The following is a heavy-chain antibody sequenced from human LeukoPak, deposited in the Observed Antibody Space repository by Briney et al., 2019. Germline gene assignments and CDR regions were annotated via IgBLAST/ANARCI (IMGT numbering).Heavy chain of an antibody. J-gene: IGHJ3*02. V-gene: IGHV4-61*02. CDR2: IYTSGST. D-gene: IGHD6-19*01. CDR3: ARVPSSGWYRNAFDI. CDR1: GGSISSGSYY. Sequence: SQTLSLTCTVSGGSISSGSYYWSWIRQPAGKGLEWIGRIYTSGSTNYNPSLKSRVTISVDTSKNQFSLKLSSVTAADTAVYYCARVPSSGWYRNAFDIWGQGTMVTVSS.